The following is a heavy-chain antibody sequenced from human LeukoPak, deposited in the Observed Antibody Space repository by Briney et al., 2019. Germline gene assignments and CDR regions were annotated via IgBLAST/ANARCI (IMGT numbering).Heavy chain of an antibody. Sequence: PGVSLRLSCAASGFTFSSYAMSWVRQAPGKGLEWVSAISGSGGSTYYADSVKGRFTISRDNSKNTLYLQMNSLRAEDTAVYYCAKYPEQWPTCFDYWGQGTLVTVSS. CDR2: ISGSGGST. J-gene: IGHJ4*02. CDR1: GFTFSSYA. V-gene: IGHV3-23*01. CDR3: AKYPEQWPTCFDY. D-gene: IGHD6-19*01.